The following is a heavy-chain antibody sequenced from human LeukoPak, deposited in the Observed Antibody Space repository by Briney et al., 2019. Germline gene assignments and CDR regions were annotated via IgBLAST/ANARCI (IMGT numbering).Heavy chain of an antibody. Sequence: PGESLRLSCAASGFTVNTDHMSWVRQAPGKGLEWVAISYSEEWVPISSGGGSSQYAESVKGRFTISRDNSRSTLSLQMNSLRAEDTALYYCARVWELSFDHWGQGTLVTVSS. V-gene: IGHV3-53*01. CDR2: SYSEEWVPISSGGGSS. CDR3: ARVWELSFDH. J-gene: IGHJ4*02. D-gene: IGHD1-26*01. CDR1: GFTVNTDH.